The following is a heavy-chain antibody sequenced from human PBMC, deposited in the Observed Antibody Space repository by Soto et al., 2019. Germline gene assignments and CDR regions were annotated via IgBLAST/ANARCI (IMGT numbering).Heavy chain of an antibody. J-gene: IGHJ5*02. CDR3: ARLRIAVAGSSDWFDP. Sequence: PSETLSLTCTVSGGSISSYYWSWIRQPLGQGLEWIGYIYYSGSTNYNPSLKSRVTISVDTSKNQFSPKLSSVTAADTAVYYCARLRIAVAGSSDWFDPWGQGTLVTVS. CDR1: GGSISSYY. CDR2: IYYSGST. D-gene: IGHD6-19*01. V-gene: IGHV4-59*08.